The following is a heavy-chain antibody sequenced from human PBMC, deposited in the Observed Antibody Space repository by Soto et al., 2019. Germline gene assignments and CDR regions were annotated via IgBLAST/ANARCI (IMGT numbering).Heavy chain of an antibody. Sequence: GGSLRLSCEASGLTFSSYAMSWVRQAPGKGLEWVSVISGSVGTTYYADSVKGRFTISRDNSKNTLYLQMNNLRAEDTAVYYCAKDHLFSGWTSGGYFDYWGQGALVTVSS. D-gene: IGHD6-19*01. V-gene: IGHV3-23*01. J-gene: IGHJ4*02. CDR2: ISGSVGTT. CDR3: AKDHLFSGWTSGGYFDY. CDR1: GLTFSSYA.